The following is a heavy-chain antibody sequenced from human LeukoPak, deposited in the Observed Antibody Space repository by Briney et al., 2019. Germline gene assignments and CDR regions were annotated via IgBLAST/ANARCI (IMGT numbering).Heavy chain of an antibody. CDR3: ARQTYYYDSSGYYAGAFDI. CDR2: INSDGSST. Sequence: GGSLRLSCAASGFTFSSYWMHWVRQAPGKGLVWVSRINSDGSSTNYADSVKGRFTISRDNAKNSLYLQMNSLRAEDTAVYYCARQTYYYDSSGYYAGAFDIWGQGTMVTVSS. V-gene: IGHV3-74*01. J-gene: IGHJ3*02. D-gene: IGHD3-22*01. CDR1: GFTFSSYW.